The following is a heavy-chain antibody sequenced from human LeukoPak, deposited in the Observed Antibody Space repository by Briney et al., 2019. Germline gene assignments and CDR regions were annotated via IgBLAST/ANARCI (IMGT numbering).Heavy chain of an antibody. CDR1: GGSISSYY. V-gene: IGHV4-59*01. Sequence: SETLSLTCTVSGGSISSYYWSWIRQPPGKGLEWIGYIYYSGSTNYNPSLKSRVTISVDTSKNQSSLKLSSVTAADTAVYYCARGQYGSGSYPPGAFGIWGQGTMVTVSS. CDR2: IYYSGST. J-gene: IGHJ3*02. CDR3: ARGQYGSGSYPPGAFGI. D-gene: IGHD3-10*01.